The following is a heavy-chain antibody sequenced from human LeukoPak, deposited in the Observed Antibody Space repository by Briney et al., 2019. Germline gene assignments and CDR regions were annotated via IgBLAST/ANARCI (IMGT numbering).Heavy chain of an antibody. D-gene: IGHD6-19*01. CDR2: IWPDGTNK. CDR1: GFTFSSYV. CDR3: TRVLGSALDY. J-gene: IGHJ4*02. V-gene: IGHV3-33*01. Sequence: GGSLRLSCAASGFTFSSYVMHWVRQAPGKGLEWVAGIWPDGTNKYYADSVKGRFTLSRDNSKNTLFLQMNSLRVEDTAVYYCTRVLGSALDYWGQGTLVTVSS.